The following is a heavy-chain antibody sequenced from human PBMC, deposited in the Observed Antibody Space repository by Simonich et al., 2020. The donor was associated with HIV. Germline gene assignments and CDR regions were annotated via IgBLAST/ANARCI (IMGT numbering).Heavy chain of an antibody. D-gene: IGHD3-22*01. V-gene: IGHV1-24*01. CDR1: GYTLTELS. CDR2: FNPEDGET. Sequence: QVQLVQSGAEVKKPGVSVKVSCKVSGYTLTELSMHWVRQAPGKGVEWMGGFNPEDGETIYAQKFQGRVTMTEDSSTDTAHMELSSLTSEDTAVYFCAAVKYYYDSSGFSYDGVDVWGQGTMVTVSS. J-gene: IGHJ3*01. CDR3: AAVKYYYDSSGFSYDGVDV.